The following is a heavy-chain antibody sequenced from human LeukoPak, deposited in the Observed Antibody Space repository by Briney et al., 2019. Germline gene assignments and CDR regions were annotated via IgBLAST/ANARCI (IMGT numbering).Heavy chain of an antibody. CDR1: GFTFSSYG. Sequence: PGGSLRLSCAASGFTFSSYGMHWVRQAPGKGLEWVSAISGSGGSTYYADSVKGRFTISRDNSKNTLYLQMNSLRAEDTAVYYCAKYPPPLYYGSRGRKNDAFDIWGQGTMVTVSS. J-gene: IGHJ3*02. V-gene: IGHV3-23*01. CDR3: AKYPPPLYYGSRGRKNDAFDI. D-gene: IGHD3-10*01. CDR2: ISGSGGST.